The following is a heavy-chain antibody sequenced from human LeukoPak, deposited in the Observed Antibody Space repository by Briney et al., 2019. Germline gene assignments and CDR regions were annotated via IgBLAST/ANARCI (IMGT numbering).Heavy chain of an antibody. Sequence: ASVKVSCKASGYTFTAYYILWVRQAPGQGLEWMGWVNPNSGGTNYAQKFQGRVTMTRDTSISTAYMELSRLRSDDTAVYYCARVPAAILGWFDPWGQGTLVTVSS. CDR1: GYTFTAYY. CDR3: ARVPAAILGWFDP. V-gene: IGHV1-2*02. CDR2: VNPNSGGT. J-gene: IGHJ5*02. D-gene: IGHD2-2*02.